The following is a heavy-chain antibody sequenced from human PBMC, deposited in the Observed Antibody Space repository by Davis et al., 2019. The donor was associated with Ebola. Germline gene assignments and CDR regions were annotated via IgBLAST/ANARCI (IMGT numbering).Heavy chain of an antibody. J-gene: IGHJ6*02. CDR3: ARDFGRSGLLWFREEYDYYGMDV. V-gene: IGHV3-21*01. CDR1: GFTFSSYW. CDR2: ISSSSSYI. Sequence: GESLKISCAASGFTFSSYWMNWVRQAPGKGLEWVSSISSSSSYIYYADSVKGRFTISRDNAKNSLYLQMNSLRAEDTAVYYCARDFGRSGLLWFREEYDYYGMDVWGQGTTVTVSS. D-gene: IGHD3-10*01.